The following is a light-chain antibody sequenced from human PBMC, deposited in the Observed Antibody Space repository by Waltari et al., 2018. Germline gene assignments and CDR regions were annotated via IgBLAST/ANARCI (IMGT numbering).Light chain of an antibody. V-gene: IGLV2-14*01. CDR1: SYDVGGYNS. J-gene: IGLJ2*01. CDR3: SSYTSSSTVV. Sequence: QSALTQPASVSGSPGQSITISCTGTSYDVGGYNSVPWYQQHPGKAPKLMIFEVSNRPSGVSNRFSGSKSGNTASLTISGLQAEDEADYYCSSYTSSSTVVFGGGTKLTVL. CDR2: EVS.